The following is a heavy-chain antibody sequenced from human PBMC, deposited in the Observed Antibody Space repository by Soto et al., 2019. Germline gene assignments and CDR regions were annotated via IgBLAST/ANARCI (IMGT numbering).Heavy chain of an antibody. D-gene: IGHD6-13*01. CDR1: GCTFTSSG. V-gene: IGHV1-18*01. J-gene: IGHJ5*02. Sequence: GASVKVSCKASGCTFTSSGISWVRQAPGQGLEWMGWLSAYNGNTNYAQKLQGRVTMTTDTSTSTAYMELRSLRSDDTAAYYCAGDSSSWYSKYNWFAPWGQGTLVTVSS. CDR2: LSAYNGNT. CDR3: AGDSSSWYSKYNWFAP.